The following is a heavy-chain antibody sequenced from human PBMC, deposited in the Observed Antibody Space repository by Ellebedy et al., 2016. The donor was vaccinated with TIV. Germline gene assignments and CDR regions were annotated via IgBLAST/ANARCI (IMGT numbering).Heavy chain of an antibody. Sequence: GESLKISXAASGFTFDDYTMHWVRQAPGKGLEWVSLISWDGGSTYYADSVKGRFTISRDNSKNSLYLQMNSLRTEDTALYYCAKDIYCSGGSCYGMDVWGQGTTVTVSS. CDR2: ISWDGGST. D-gene: IGHD2-15*01. CDR1: GFTFDDYT. J-gene: IGHJ6*02. V-gene: IGHV3-43*01. CDR3: AKDIYCSGGSCYGMDV.